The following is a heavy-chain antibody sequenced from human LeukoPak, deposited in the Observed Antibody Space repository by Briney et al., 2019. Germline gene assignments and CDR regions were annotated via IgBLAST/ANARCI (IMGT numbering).Heavy chain of an antibody. CDR1: GFTFSGSA. D-gene: IGHD5-24*01. V-gene: IGHV3-73*01. CDR3: TRQGRDGYNKGPNYYYYGMDV. CDR2: IRSKANSYAT. J-gene: IGHJ6*02. Sequence: GGSLRLSCAASGFTFSGSAMHWVRQASGKGLEWVGRIRSKANSYATAYAASVKGRFTISRDDSKNTAYLQMNSLKTEDTAVYYCTRQGRDGYNKGPNYYYYGMDVWGQGTTVAVSS.